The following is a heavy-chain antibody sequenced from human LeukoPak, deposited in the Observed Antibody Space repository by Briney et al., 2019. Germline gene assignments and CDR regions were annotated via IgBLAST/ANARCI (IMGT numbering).Heavy chain of an antibody. V-gene: IGHV1-2*02. CDR2: INPNSGAT. D-gene: IGHD1-1*01. CDR1: GYAFIGYY. CDR3: ARETGSTSKYFDY. J-gene: IGHJ4*02. Sequence: GALVKVSCKASGYAFIGYYIHWLRQAPGQGLEWMGWINPNSGATNYAQNFQGRVTVTRDTSISTAYMELDRLISDDTALYYCARETGSTSKYFDYWGQGALLTVSS.